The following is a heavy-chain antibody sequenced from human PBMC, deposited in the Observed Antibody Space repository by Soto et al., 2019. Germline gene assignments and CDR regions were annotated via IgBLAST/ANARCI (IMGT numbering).Heavy chain of an antibody. CDR2: ISFDGSNK. V-gene: IGHV3-30*18. Sequence: GGSLRLSCGASGFTFSSYGMHWVRQAPGKGLEWVAVISFDGSNKDYADSVKGRFTISRDNSKNTLYLQMNSLRAEDTAVYYCAKVMVYAKGEYYFDYWGQGTLVTV. CDR3: AKVMVYAKGEYYFDY. D-gene: IGHD2-8*01. J-gene: IGHJ4*02. CDR1: GFTFSSYG.